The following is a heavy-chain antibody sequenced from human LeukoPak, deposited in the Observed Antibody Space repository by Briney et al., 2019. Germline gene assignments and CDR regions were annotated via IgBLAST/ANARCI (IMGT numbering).Heavy chain of an antibody. CDR3: ARLFHGGNPFREVDY. Sequence: PSETLSLTCAVSGYSISSGYYWGWIRQPPGKGLEWIGSIYHSGSTYYNPSLKSRVTISVDTSKNQFSLKLSSVTAADTAVYYCARLFHGGNPFREVDYCGQGTLVTVSS. CDR1: GYSISSGYY. J-gene: IGHJ4*02. V-gene: IGHV4-38-2*01. CDR2: IYHSGST. D-gene: IGHD4-23*01.